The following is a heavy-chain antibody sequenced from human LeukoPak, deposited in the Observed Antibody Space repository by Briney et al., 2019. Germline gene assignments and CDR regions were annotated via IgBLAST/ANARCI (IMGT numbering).Heavy chain of an antibody. J-gene: IGHJ4*02. CDR2: INPNSGGT. V-gene: IGHV1-2*06. D-gene: IGHD3-22*01. CDR1: GYTFTGYY. Sequence: GASVKVSCKASGYTFTGYYMHWVRQAPGQGLEWMGRINPNSGGTNYAQKFQGRVTMTRDTSISTAYMELSRLRSDETAVYYCARDRWDYYDSSGPFDYWGQGTLVTVSS. CDR3: ARDRWDYYDSSGPFDY.